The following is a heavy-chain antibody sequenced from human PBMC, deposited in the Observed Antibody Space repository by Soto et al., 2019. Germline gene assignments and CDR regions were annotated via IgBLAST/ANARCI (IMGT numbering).Heavy chain of an antibody. Sequence: VQMVQSGAEVKEPGSSVKVSCTNSGDTFSHYVMSWVRQAPGQGLEWMGSLAPISGSPNYAERFEGRLTISADAGTSTMYMELRSLKYDDTAVDYCVRIGVGSRRWGQGTMVTVSS. CDR3: VRIGVGSRR. V-gene: IGHV1-69*18. CDR2: LAPISGSP. CDR1: GDTFSHYV. J-gene: IGHJ3*01. D-gene: IGHD1-26*01.